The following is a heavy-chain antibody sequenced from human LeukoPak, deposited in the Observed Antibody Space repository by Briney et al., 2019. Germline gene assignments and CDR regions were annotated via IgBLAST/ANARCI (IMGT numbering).Heavy chain of an antibody. D-gene: IGHD2-15*01. V-gene: IGHV4-59*01. CDR1: GVSLSSYY. CDR2: IYYNGST. Sequence: SETLSLTCTVSGVSLSSYYWSWIRQPPGKGLEWIGNIYYNGSTNYNPSLKSRVTISVDTSKDQFSLKLSSVTAADTAVYYCARGPGYCSGGSCYSHYYYYMDVWGKGTTVTVSS. J-gene: IGHJ6*03. CDR3: ARGPGYCSGGSCYSHYYYYMDV.